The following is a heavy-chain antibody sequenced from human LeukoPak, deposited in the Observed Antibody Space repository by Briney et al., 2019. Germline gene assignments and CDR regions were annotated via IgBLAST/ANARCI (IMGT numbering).Heavy chain of an antibody. CDR1: GGSISSYY. Sequence: SETLSLTCTVSGGSISSYYWSWIRQPPGKGLEWIGYIYYSGSTNYNPSLKSRVTISVDTSKNQFSLKLSSVTAADTAVYYCARGGHTKYYYYYMDVWGKGTTVTVSS. CDR2: IYYSGST. D-gene: IGHD1-1*01. V-gene: IGHV4-59*01. J-gene: IGHJ6*03. CDR3: ARGGHTKYYYYYMDV.